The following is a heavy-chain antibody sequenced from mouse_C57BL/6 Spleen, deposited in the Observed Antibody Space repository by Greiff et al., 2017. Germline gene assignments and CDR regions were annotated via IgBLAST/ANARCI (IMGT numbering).Heavy chain of an antibody. J-gene: IGHJ2*01. CDR1: GYTFTDYE. CDR2: IDPETGGT. V-gene: IGHV1-15*01. D-gene: IGHD2-2*01. CDR3: TKWLRPGYFDY. Sequence: QVQLQQSGAELVRPGASVTLSCKASGYTFTDYEMHWVKQTPVHGLEWIGAIDPETGGTAYNQKFKGKAILTADKSSSTAYMELRSLPSEDSAVYYCTKWLRPGYFDYWGQGTTLTVSS.